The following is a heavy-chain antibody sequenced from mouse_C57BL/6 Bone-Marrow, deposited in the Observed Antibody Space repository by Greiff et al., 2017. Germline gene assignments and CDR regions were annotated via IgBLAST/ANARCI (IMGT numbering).Heavy chain of an antibody. V-gene: IGHV5-6*01. D-gene: IGHD1-1*01. CDR1: GFTFSSYG. CDR2: ISSGGSYT. Sequence: EVMLVESGGDLVKPGGSLKLSCAASGFTFSSYGMYWVRQTPDKRLEWVATISSGGSYTYYPDSVKGRFTISRDKAKTTLYLQMSRLKSEDTAMYYCARHGDYYGSSYWYFDVWGTGTTVTVAS. J-gene: IGHJ1*03. CDR3: ARHGDYYGSSYWYFDV.